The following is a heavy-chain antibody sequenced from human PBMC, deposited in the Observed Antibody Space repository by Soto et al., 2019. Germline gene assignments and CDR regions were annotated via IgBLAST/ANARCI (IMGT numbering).Heavy chain of an antibody. Sequence: GGSLRLSCAASGFTFSSYAMHWVRQAPGKGLEWVAVISYDGSNKYYADSVKGRFTISRDNSKNTLYLQMNSLRAEDTAVYYCARDFSLLRFFRGGRAYGMDVWGQGTTVTVSS. CDR3: ARDFSLLRFFRGGRAYGMDV. J-gene: IGHJ6*02. CDR1: GFTFSSYA. D-gene: IGHD3-3*01. V-gene: IGHV3-30-3*01. CDR2: ISYDGSNK.